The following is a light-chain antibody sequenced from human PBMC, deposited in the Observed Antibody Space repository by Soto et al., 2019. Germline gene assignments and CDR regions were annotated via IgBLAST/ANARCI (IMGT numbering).Light chain of an antibody. V-gene: IGLV2-8*01. CDR3: SSYAGSNNPLYV. CDR1: SRDVGGYNY. J-gene: IGLJ1*01. Sequence: SVLTQPPSASGSPGQSVTISCTGTSRDVGGYNYVSWYQQHPGKAPKLMIYEVSKRPSGVPDRFSGSKSGNTASLTVSGLQAEDEADYYCSSYAGSNNPLYVFGTGTKVTVL. CDR2: EVS.